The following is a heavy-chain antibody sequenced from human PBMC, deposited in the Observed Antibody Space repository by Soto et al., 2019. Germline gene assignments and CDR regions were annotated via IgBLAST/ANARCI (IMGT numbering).Heavy chain of an antibody. CDR1: GYTFTSYG. Sequence: QVQLVQSGAEVKKPGASVKVSCKASGYTFTSYGISWVRQAPGQGLEWMGWISAYNGNTNYAQKLQGRVTMTTDTPTSTACMELRSLRSDDAAVYYCEGEGMVVTTGYYFYYGMDVWGQGTTVTVSS. V-gene: IGHV1-18*01. CDR2: ISAYNGNT. CDR3: EGEGMVVTTGYYFYYGMDV. D-gene: IGHD2-15*01. J-gene: IGHJ6*02.